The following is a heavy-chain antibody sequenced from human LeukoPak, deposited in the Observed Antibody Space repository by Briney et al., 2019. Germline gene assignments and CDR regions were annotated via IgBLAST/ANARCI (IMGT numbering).Heavy chain of an antibody. CDR1: GFTFSSYA. Sequence: PGGSLRLSCAASGFTFSSYAMSWVRQAPGKGLEWVSSISSSSSYIYYAASVKGRFTISRDNAKNSLYLQMNSLRAEDTAVYYCARDSPHYDSSGRTRLDAFDIWGQGTMVTVSS. CDR2: ISSSSSYI. D-gene: IGHD3-22*01. CDR3: ARDSPHYDSSGRTRLDAFDI. V-gene: IGHV3-21*01. J-gene: IGHJ3*02.